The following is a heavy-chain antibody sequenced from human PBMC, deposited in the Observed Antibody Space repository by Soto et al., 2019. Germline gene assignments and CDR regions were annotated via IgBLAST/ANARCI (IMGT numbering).Heavy chain of an antibody. Sequence: QVQLVESGAEVKKPGASVKVSCKASGYNFTDYGISWVRQAPGQGLEWMGWISGYKGNTKYAQKFQGRVTMTKDTPTNTAYMELRSLRSDDTAVYYCARDREYYYDSSGNYYYHYGLDVWGQGTTVTVS. J-gene: IGHJ6*02. CDR2: ISGYKGNT. CDR3: ARDREYYYDSSGNYYYHYGLDV. CDR1: GYNFTDYG. V-gene: IGHV1-18*04. D-gene: IGHD3-22*01.